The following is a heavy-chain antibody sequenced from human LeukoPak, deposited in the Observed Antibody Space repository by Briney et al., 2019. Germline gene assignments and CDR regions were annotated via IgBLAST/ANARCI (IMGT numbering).Heavy chain of an antibody. Sequence: SGPTLVKPTQTLTLTCTFSGFSLSTTGVGVGWIRQPPGKALEWLTLIYWNDDKRYSPSLKSRPTITKDTSKNQVVLTMTNMDPVDTATYYCARRREMTTLVYAFDIWGQGTMVTVSS. CDR2: IYWNDDK. CDR3: ARRREMTTLVYAFDI. J-gene: IGHJ3*02. CDR1: GFSLSTTGVG. D-gene: IGHD5-24*01. V-gene: IGHV2-5*01.